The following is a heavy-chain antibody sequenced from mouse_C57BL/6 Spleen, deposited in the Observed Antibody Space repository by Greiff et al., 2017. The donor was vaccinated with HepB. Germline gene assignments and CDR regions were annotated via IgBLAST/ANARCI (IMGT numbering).Heavy chain of an antibody. CDR2: INPNNGGT. D-gene: IGHD1-1*01. Sequence: VHVKQSGPELVKPGASVKIPCKASGYTFTDYNMDWVKQSHGKSLEWIGDINPNNGGTIYNQKFKGKATLTVDKSSSTAYMELRSLTSEDTAVYYCARQGYYGTPFAYWGQGTLVTVSA. V-gene: IGHV1-18*01. CDR1: GYTFTDYN. J-gene: IGHJ3*01. CDR3: ARQGYYGTPFAY.